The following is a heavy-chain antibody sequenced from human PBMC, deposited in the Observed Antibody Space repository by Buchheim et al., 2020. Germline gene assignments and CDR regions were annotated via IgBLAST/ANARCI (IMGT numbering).Heavy chain of an antibody. Sequence: EELLVESGGGPVKTGGSLRLSCEGFHLRFSNYGMNWFRQAPGKGLEWVATISRSRRNIYYAESVKGRFTVSTDDAKNSLYLQMNSLRAEDTAVYYCAREGYSGYGRQHPYYFDYWGQGTL. CDR1: HLRFSNYG. CDR2: ISRSRRNI. V-gene: IGHV3-21*01. D-gene: IGHD5-12*01. J-gene: IGHJ4*02. CDR3: AREGYSGYGRQHPYYFDY.